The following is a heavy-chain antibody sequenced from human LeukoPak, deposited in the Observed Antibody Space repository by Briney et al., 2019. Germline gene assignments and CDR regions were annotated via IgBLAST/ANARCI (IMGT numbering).Heavy chain of an antibody. V-gene: IGHV3-21*01. CDR3: ARDLAYYYYDSSGYYGNPIDY. D-gene: IGHD3-22*01. J-gene: IGHJ4*02. Sequence: GGSLRLSCAASGFTFSSYSMNWVRQAPGKGLEWVSSISSSSSYIYYADSVKGRFTISRDNAKNSLYLHMNSLRAEDTAVYYCARDLAYYYYDSSGYYGNPIDYWGQGTLVTVSS. CDR1: GFTFSSYS. CDR2: ISSSSSYI.